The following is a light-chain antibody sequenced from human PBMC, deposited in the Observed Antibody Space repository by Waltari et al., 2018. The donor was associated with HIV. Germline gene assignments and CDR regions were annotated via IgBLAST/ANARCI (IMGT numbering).Light chain of an antibody. J-gene: IGLJ1*01. CDR2: TNK. CDR1: SSNIGTNT. Sequence: QSVLTQPPSASGTPGQRVTISCSGSSSNIGTNTVNWYQQLPGTAPKLLIYTNKQRPAGVPDRISGSKSGTSASLAISGLQSEDEADYYCAAWDDSLNGNVFGPGTKVTVL. CDR3: AAWDDSLNGNV. V-gene: IGLV1-44*01.